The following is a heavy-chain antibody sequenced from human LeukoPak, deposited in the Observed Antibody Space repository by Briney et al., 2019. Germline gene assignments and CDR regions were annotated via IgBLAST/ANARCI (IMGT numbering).Heavy chain of an antibody. CDR2: INHSGST. CDR1: GGSFSGYY. D-gene: IGHD3-22*01. CDR3: ARGFSYYDSSGYYSFFDY. V-gene: IGHV4-34*01. J-gene: IGHJ4*02. Sequence: SETLSLTCAVYGGSFSGYYWSWIRQPPGRGLEWIGEINHSGSTNYNPSLKSRVTISVDTPKNQFSLKLSSVTAADTAVYYCARGFSYYDSSGYYSFFDYWGQGTLVTVSS.